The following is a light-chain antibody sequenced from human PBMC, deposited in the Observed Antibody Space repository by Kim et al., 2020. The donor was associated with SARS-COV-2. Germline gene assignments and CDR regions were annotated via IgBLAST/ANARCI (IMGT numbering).Light chain of an antibody. V-gene: IGKV1-33*01. CDR3: QQYDNLPYS. CDR2: DAS. Sequence: ASVGDRVTITCQASQDISNYLNWYQQKPGKAPKRLIYDASNLETGVPSRFSGSGSGTDFTFTISSLQPEDIATYYCQQYDNLPYSFGQGTKLEI. CDR1: QDISNY. J-gene: IGKJ2*03.